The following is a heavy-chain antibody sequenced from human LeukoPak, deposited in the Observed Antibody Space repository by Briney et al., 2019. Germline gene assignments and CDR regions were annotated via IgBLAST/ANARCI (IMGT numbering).Heavy chain of an antibody. CDR3: ARHRPSYYNSPTWFDP. V-gene: IGHV4-4*07. CDR1: GGSISSYY. D-gene: IGHD3-10*01. J-gene: IGHJ5*02. Sequence: SETLSLTCTVSGGSISSYYWSWIRQPAGKRLEWIGRISSSGSTNYNPSLKSRVTMSVDSSKNQFSLRLRSVTAADTAIYYCARHRPSYYNSPTWFDPWGQGTLVTVSS. CDR2: ISSSGST.